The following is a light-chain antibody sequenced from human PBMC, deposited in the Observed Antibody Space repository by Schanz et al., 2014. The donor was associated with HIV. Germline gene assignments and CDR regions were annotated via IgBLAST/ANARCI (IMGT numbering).Light chain of an antibody. CDR1: TSNIGNNY. CDR3: AAWDGSLNAMV. V-gene: IGLV1-51*01. J-gene: IGLJ2*01. CDR2: DNN. Sequence: QSVLTQPPSVSAAPRQKVTISCSGSTSNIGNNYVSWYQQFPGTAPKLLIYDNNRRASGIPDRFSGSKSGTLASLAISGLRSEDEADYYCAAWDGSLNAMVFGGGTQLTVL.